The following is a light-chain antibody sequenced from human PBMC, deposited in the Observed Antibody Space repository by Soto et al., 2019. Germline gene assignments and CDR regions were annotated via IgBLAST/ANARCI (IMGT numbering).Light chain of an antibody. CDR1: KLGDKY. Sequence: SYELTQPPSVSVSPGQTASITCSGDKLGDKYACWFQQKPGQSPVLVIYQDNKRPSGIPERFSGSNSGNTATLTISGTQAMDEADYYCQAWDFSTAHYVFGTGTKLTVL. CDR2: QDN. V-gene: IGLV3-1*01. CDR3: QAWDFSTAHYV. J-gene: IGLJ1*01.